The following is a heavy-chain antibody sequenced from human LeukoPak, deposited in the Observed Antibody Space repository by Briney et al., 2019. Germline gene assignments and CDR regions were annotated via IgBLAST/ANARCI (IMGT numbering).Heavy chain of an antibody. V-gene: IGHV4-61*02. Sequence: SETLSLTCAVSGGSISSGSYYWSWMRQPAGKGLEWIGRIYTSGSTNYNPSLKSRVTISVDTSKNQFSLRLSSVTAADTAVYYCARGPWIQLWLTDYYYYMDVWGKGTTVTVSS. D-gene: IGHD5-18*01. CDR1: GGSISSGSYY. CDR2: IYTSGST. CDR3: ARGPWIQLWLTDYYYYMDV. J-gene: IGHJ6*03.